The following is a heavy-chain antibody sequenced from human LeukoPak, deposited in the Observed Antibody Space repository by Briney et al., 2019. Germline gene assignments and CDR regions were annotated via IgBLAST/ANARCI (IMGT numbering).Heavy chain of an antibody. Sequence: PSETLSLTCTVSGGSITSYYWSWIRQPPGKGLEWIGYIYYSGSTNYNPSLKSRVTISVDTSKNQISLKLSSVTAADTAVYYCARSDSWTLNFDSWGQGTLVTVSS. CDR3: ARSDSWTLNFDS. CDR2: IYYSGST. J-gene: IGHJ4*02. CDR1: GGSITSYY. D-gene: IGHD6-13*01. V-gene: IGHV4-59*01.